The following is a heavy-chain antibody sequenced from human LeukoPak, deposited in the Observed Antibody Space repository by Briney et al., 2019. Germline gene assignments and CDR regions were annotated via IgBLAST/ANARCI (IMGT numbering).Heavy chain of an antibody. D-gene: IGHD3-22*01. CDR2: ISGSEGST. J-gene: IGHJ4*02. Sequence: GGSLRLSCAASGFIFSSYAMSWVRQAPGKGLEWVSGISGSEGSTNYADSVKGRFTISRDNSKNTLYLQMNSLRAEDTAVYFCVRDYYDSSGYYSRGYWGQGTLVTVSS. CDR3: VRDYYDSSGYYSRGY. V-gene: IGHV3-23*01. CDR1: GFIFSSYA.